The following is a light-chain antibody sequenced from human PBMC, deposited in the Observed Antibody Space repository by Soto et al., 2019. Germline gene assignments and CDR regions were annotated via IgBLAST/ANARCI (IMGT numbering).Light chain of an antibody. CDR3: QQRSNW. Sequence: EIVLTQSPGTLSLSPGERATLSCRASQSVSSSYLAWYQQKPGQAPRLLIYDASNRATGIPARFSGSGSGTDFTLTISSLEPEDFAVYYWQQRSNWFGQGTKVDIK. CDR1: QSVSSSY. J-gene: IGKJ1*01. CDR2: DAS. V-gene: IGKV3-11*01.